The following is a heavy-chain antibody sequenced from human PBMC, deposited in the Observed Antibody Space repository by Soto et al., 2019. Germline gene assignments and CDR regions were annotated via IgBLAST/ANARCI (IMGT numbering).Heavy chain of an antibody. CDR3: ARLGWTLYYYYGMDV. J-gene: IGHJ6*02. Sequence: PGGSLRLSCAASGFAVSSYSMNWVRQAPGKGLEWVSSISSSSSYIYYADSVKGRFTISRDNAKNSLYLQMNSLRAEDTAVYYCARLGWTLYYYYGMDVWGQGTTVTVSS. CDR1: GFAVSSYS. D-gene: IGHD6-19*01. CDR2: ISSSSSYI. V-gene: IGHV3-21*01.